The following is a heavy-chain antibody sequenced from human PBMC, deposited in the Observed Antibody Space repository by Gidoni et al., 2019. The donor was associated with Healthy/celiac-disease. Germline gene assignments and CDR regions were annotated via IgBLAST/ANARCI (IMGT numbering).Heavy chain of an antibody. CDR3: AKDAADIVVVPEEGKGFDY. CDR1: GFTFSSYG. J-gene: IGHJ4*02. CDR2: ISYDGSNK. D-gene: IGHD2-15*01. V-gene: IGHV3-30*18. Sequence: QVQLVESGAGVVQPGRSLRLSCAASGFTFSSYGMHWVRQAPGRGLEWVAVISYDGSNKNDADSLKGRFTIARDNSKNTLDLQMNSLRADDTAVDYCAKDAADIVVVPEEGKGFDYWGQGTLVTVSS.